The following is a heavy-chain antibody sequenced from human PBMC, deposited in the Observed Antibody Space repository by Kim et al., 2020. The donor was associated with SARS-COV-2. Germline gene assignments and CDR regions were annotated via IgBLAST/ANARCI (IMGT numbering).Heavy chain of an antibody. Sequence: FQGRVTMTRDTSTSTVYMELSSLGSEDTAVYYCARDGPYIVVVPAAGMDVWGQGTTVTVSS. D-gene: IGHD2-2*01. V-gene: IGHV1-46*01. J-gene: IGHJ6*02. CDR3: ARDGPYIVVVPAAGMDV.